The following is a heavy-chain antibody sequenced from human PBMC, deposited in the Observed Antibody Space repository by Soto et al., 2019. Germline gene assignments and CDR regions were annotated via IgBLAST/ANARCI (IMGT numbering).Heavy chain of an antibody. J-gene: IGHJ6*02. D-gene: IGHD5-18*01. CDR1: GFTFSNYA. CDR2: ISYDGSDK. CDR3: ARDTGPNGYNYYYFGMDV. V-gene: IGHV3-30-3*01. Sequence: GGSLRLSCAASGFTFSNYAMHWVRQAPGKGLEWVTVISYDGSDKYNANSVKGRFTISRDNSKNTLYLQMNSLRAEDTAVYYCARDTGPNGYNYYYFGMDVWGQGTTVTVSS.